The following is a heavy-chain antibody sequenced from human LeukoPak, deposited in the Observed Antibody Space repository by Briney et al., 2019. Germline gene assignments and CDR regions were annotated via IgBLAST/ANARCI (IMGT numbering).Heavy chain of an antibody. CDR1: GFTFGDYA. V-gene: IGHV3-49*04. CDR2: IRSKAYGGTT. J-gene: IGHJ5*02. Sequence: PGRSLRLSCTASGFTFGDYAMSWVRQAPGKGLEWVGFIRSKAYGGTTEYAASVKGRFTISRDDSKSIAYLQMNSLKTEDTAVYYCIRWFDPWGQGTLVTVSS. CDR3: IRWFDP.